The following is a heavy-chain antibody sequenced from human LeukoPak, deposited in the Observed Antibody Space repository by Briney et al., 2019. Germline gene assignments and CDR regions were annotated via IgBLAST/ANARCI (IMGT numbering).Heavy chain of an antibody. V-gene: IGHV3-15*07. J-gene: IGHJ4*02. D-gene: IGHD3-22*01. CDR2: IKSKTAGGTT. CDR3: SINYYESNNYYIDY. CDR1: AFTLSNAW. Sequence: GGSLRLSCAASAFTLSNAWMNWVRQAPGKGLEWVGRIKSKTAGGTTDYAAPVKGRFVISRDDSKNTLYLQMNSLKTEDTAVYYCSINYYESNNYYIDYWGQGTLVTVSS.